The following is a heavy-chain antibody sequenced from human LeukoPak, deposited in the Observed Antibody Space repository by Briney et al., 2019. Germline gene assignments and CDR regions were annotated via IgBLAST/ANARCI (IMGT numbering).Heavy chain of an antibody. J-gene: IGHJ4*02. CDR1: GFTFSSYE. Sequence: GGSLRLSCAASGFTFSSYEMNWVRQAPGKGLEWVSYISSSGSAIYYADSVKGRFTISRDNAKNSLYLQMNSLRAEDTAVYYCARLGYSSSWYHDYWGQGTLVTVSS. D-gene: IGHD6-13*01. V-gene: IGHV3-48*03. CDR2: ISSSGSAI. CDR3: ARLGYSSSWYHDY.